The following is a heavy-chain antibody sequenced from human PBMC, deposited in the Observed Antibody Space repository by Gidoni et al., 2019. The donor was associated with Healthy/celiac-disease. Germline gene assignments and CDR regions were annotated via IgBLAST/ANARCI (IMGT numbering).Heavy chain of an antibody. CDR2: IRSKADGGTT. Sequence: EVQLVESGGGLVQPGRSLLLSCTASGFTFGDYAMSWFRQAPGKGLEWVGFIRSKADGGTTEYAASVKGRFTISRDDSKSIAYLQMNSLKTEDTAVYYCTRAPMLAYCGGDCPPFDYWGQGTRVTVSS. J-gene: IGHJ4*02. CDR3: TRAPMLAYCGGDCPPFDY. D-gene: IGHD2-21*01. CDR1: GFTFGDYA. V-gene: IGHV3-49*03.